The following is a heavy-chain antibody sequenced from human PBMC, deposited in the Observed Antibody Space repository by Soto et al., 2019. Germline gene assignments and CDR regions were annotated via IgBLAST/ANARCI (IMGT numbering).Heavy chain of an antibody. Sequence: GASVKVSCKASGGTFSSYAISWVRQAPGQGLEWMGGIIPIFGTANYAQKFQGRVTITADESTSTAYMELSSLRSEDTAVYYCARDYTEQWLVPLHAFDIWGQGTMVTVSS. CDR1: GGTFSSYA. D-gene: IGHD6-19*01. CDR3: ARDYTEQWLVPLHAFDI. J-gene: IGHJ3*02. CDR2: IIPIFGTA. V-gene: IGHV1-69*13.